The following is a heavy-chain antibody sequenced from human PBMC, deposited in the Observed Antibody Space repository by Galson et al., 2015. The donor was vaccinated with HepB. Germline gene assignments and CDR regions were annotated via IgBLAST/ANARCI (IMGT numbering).Heavy chain of an antibody. Sequence: QGLEWMGGIIPIFGTANYAQKFQGRVTITADESTSTAYMELSSLRSEDTAVYYCARVPGDSSSWPILNFSLYYYGMDVWGQGTTVTVSS. CDR2: IIPIFGTA. D-gene: IGHD6-13*01. CDR3: ARVPGDSSSWPILNFSLYYYGMDV. J-gene: IGHJ6*02. V-gene: IGHV1-69*01.